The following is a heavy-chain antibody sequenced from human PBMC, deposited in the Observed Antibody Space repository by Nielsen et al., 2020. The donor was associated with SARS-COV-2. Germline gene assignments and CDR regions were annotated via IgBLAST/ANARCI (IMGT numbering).Heavy chain of an antibody. D-gene: IGHD3-10*01. J-gene: IGHJ4*02. CDR2: ISYDGSNK. CDR3: ARDRFEVRGVLDY. CDR1: GFTFSSYA. Sequence: GESLKISCAASGFTFSSYAMHWVRQAPGKGLEWVAVISYDGSNKYYADSVKGRFTISRDNSKNTLYLQMNSLRAEDTAVYYCARDRFEVRGVLDYWGQGTLVTVSS. V-gene: IGHV3-30-3*01.